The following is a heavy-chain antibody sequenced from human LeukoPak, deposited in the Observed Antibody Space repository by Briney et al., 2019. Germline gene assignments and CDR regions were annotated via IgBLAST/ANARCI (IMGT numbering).Heavy chain of an antibody. D-gene: IGHD2-21*02. V-gene: IGHV4-4*07. CDR1: GGSISSYY. CDR3: ARDAEVTAHDAFDI. CDR2: IYTSGST. Sequence: SETLSLTCTVSGGSISSYYWSWIRQPAGKGLEWIGRIYTSGSTNYNPSLKSRVTMSVDTSKNQFSLKLSSVTAADTAVYYCARDAEVTAHDAFDIWGQGTMVTVSS. J-gene: IGHJ3*02.